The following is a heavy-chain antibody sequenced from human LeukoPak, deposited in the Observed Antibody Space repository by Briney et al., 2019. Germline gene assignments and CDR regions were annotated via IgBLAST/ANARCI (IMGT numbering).Heavy chain of an antibody. CDR2: ISAYNGNT. CDR3: ARFEDIVVVPAAMDV. D-gene: IGHD2-2*01. Sequence: ASVKVSCKASGGTFSSYAISWVRQAPGQGLEWMGWISAYNGNTNYAQKLQGRVTMTTDTSTSTAYMELGSLRSDDTAVYYCARFEDIVVVPAAMDVWGQGTTVTVSS. CDR1: GGTFSSYA. J-gene: IGHJ6*02. V-gene: IGHV1-18*01.